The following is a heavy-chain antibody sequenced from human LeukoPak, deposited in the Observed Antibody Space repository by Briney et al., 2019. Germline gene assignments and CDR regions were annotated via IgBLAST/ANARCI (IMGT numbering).Heavy chain of an antibody. CDR3: AKDPGPETTIFGVVIGNYFDY. V-gene: IGHV3-30*02. J-gene: IGHJ4*02. Sequence: PGGSLRLSCAASGFTFSSYGMHWVRQAPGKGLEWVAFIRYDGSNKYYADSMKGRFTISRDNSKNTLYLQMNSLRAEDTAVYYCAKDPGPETTIFGVVIGNYFDYWGQGTLVTVSS. D-gene: IGHD3-3*01. CDR1: GFTFSSYG. CDR2: IRYDGSNK.